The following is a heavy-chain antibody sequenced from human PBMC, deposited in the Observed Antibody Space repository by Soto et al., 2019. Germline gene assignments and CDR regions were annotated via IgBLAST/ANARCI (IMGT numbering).Heavy chain of an antibody. CDR2: IYPGDSDT. V-gene: IGHV5-51*01. J-gene: IGHJ5*02. D-gene: IGHD5-12*01. Sequence: PGESLKISCKASGYSFSTYWIAWVRQRPGKGLDWMGIIYPGDSDTRYSPSFQGQVTISADKSISTAYLQWSSLKASDTAMYYCARSGGGYSGYWFDPWGQGTLVTVSS. CDR3: ARSGGGYSGYWFDP. CDR1: GYSFSTYW.